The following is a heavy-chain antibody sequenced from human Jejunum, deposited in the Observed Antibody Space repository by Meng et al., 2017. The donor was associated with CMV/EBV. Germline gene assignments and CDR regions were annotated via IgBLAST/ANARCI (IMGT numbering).Heavy chain of an antibody. V-gene: IGHV1-69*05. J-gene: IGHJ4*02. CDR3: ARSHSLGDNRPFDY. CDR1: GGTFSNYG. Sequence: KASGGTFSNYGITWVRQAPGQGLEWMGGIIPIFGTANYAQKFQGRVTVTTDESTNTAYMELSSLRSEDTAVYFCARSHSLGDNRPFDYRGQGTLVTVSS. D-gene: IGHD3-16*01. CDR2: IIPIFGTA.